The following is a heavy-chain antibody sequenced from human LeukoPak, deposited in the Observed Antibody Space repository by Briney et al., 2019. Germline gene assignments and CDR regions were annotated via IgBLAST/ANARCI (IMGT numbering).Heavy chain of an antibody. V-gene: IGHV3-23*01. D-gene: IGHD3-10*01. J-gene: IGHJ6*02. CDR3: AKKLHVLLWPGYYYGMGV. CDR1: GFTFSSYA. Sequence: PGGSLRLSCAASGFTFSSYAMSWVRQAPGKGLEWVSAISGSGGSTYYADSVKGRFTISRDNSKNTLYLQMNSLRAEDTAVYYCAKKLHVLLWPGYYYGMGVWGQGTTVTVSS. CDR2: ISGSGGST.